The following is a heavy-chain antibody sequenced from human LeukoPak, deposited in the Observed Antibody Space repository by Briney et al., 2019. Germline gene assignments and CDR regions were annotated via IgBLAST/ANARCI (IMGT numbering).Heavy chain of an antibody. CDR1: GFTFSSYA. D-gene: IGHD3-22*01. CDR3: AKDSWEYYYDSSGSIRDAFDI. Sequence: PGGSLRLSCAASGFTFSSYAMSWARQAPGKGLEWVSAISGSGGSTYYADSVKGRFTISRDNSKNTLYLQMNSLRAEDTAVYYCAKDSWEYYYDSSGSIRDAFDIWGQGTMVTVSS. V-gene: IGHV3-23*01. CDR2: ISGSGGST. J-gene: IGHJ3*02.